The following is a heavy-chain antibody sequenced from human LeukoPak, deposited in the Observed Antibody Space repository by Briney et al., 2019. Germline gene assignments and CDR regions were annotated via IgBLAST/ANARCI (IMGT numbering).Heavy chain of an antibody. CDR1: GFTFSNYW. V-gene: IGHV3-23*01. CDR3: AKSSYYDTSGSYREYYFDY. J-gene: IGHJ4*02. D-gene: IGHD3-22*01. Sequence: GGSLRLSCEASGFTFSNYWMSWVRQAPGKGLEWVSAISGSGGSTYYADSVKGRFTISRDNSKNTLYLQMNSLRAEDTALYYCAKSSYYDTSGSYREYYFDYWGQGALVTVSS. CDR2: ISGSGGST.